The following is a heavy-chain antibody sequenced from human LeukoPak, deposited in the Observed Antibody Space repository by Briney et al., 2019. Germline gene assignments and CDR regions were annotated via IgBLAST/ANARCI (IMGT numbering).Heavy chain of an antibody. CDR2: INNSGST. CDR3: ARGDVVVIPAARYYYYYIDV. CDR1: GGSFSDYY. V-gene: IGHV4-34*01. J-gene: IGHJ6*03. D-gene: IGHD2-2*01. Sequence: SETLSLTCAVYGGSFSDYYWTWIRQPPGKGLEWIGEINNSGSTNYNLSIKSRVTISVDTSKNQFSLKLTSVTAADTAVYYCARGDVVVIPAARYYYYYIDVWGKGTTVTVSS.